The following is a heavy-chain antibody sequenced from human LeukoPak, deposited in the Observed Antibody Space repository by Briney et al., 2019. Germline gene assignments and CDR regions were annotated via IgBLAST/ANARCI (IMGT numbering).Heavy chain of an antibody. Sequence: SQTLSLTCTVSGGSISTYYWTWIRQPPGRGLEWIGYIYYSGSTNYNPSLKSRVTISVDTSKNQFSLKLTSVTAADTAVYYCAREYDILSNYDAFDIWGQGTMVTVSS. CDR1: GGSISTYY. J-gene: IGHJ3*02. CDR2: IYYSGST. CDR3: AREYDILSNYDAFDI. D-gene: IGHD3-9*01. V-gene: IGHV4-59*01.